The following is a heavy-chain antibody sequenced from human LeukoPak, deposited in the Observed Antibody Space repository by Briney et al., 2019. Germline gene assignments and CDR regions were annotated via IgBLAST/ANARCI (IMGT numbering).Heavy chain of an antibody. J-gene: IGHJ4*02. D-gene: IGHD3-22*01. CDR3: ARGADSSGYYSIFYFDY. Sequence: SETLSLTCTVSGGSISSYYWNWIRQPPGKGLEWIGYIYYSGSTNYNPSLKSRVTISVDTPKSQLSLKLSSVTAADTAVYYCARGADSSGYYSIFYFDYWGQGTLVTVSS. CDR1: GGSISSYY. V-gene: IGHV4-59*01. CDR2: IYYSGST.